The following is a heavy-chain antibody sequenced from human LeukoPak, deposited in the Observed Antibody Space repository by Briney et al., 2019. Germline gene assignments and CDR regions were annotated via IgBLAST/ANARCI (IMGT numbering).Heavy chain of an antibody. J-gene: IGHJ4*02. Sequence: GASVKVSCKASGGTFSSYAISWVRQAPGQGLEWMGWISAYNGNTNYAQKLQGRVTMTTDTSTSAAYMELSSLRSEDTAVYYCATVLLWTRRRYFDYWGQGTLVTVSS. V-gene: IGHV1-18*01. CDR3: ATVLLWTRRRYFDY. CDR1: GGTFSSYA. D-gene: IGHD2-21*01. CDR2: ISAYNGNT.